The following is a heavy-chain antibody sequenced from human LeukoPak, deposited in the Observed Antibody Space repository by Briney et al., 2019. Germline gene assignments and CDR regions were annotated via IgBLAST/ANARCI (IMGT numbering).Heavy chain of an antibody. V-gene: IGHV3-7*01. CDR2: IKQDGSEK. CDR3: VELGITMIGGV. CDR1: GFTFSSYW. J-gene: IGHJ6*04. D-gene: IGHD3-10*02. Sequence: GGSLRLSCAASGFTFSSYWMSWVRQAPGKGLEWVANIKQDGSEKYYVDSVKGRFTISRDNAKNSLYLQMNSLRAEDTAVYYCVELGITMIGGVWGKGTTVTISS.